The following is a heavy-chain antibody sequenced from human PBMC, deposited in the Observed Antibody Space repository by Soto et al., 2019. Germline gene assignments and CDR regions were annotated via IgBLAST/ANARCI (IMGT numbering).Heavy chain of an antibody. J-gene: IGHJ6*02. CDR1: GVSVNNNNW. Sequence: SETLSLTCAVSGVSVNNNNWWGWIRQPPGKGLEWIGSIYYSGYTYYNPSLKSRVTISVDTSKNQFSLKLSSVTAADTAVYYCARHNGPLYVGYYYDMDVWGQGTTVTRLL. CDR3: ARHNGPLYVGYYYDMDV. CDR2: IYYSGYT. D-gene: IGHD3-16*01. V-gene: IGHV4-39*01.